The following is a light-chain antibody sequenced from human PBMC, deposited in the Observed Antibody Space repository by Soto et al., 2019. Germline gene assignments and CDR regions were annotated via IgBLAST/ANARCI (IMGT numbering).Light chain of an antibody. CDR2: AAS. CDR1: QSISSY. J-gene: IGKJ4*01. Sequence: DIQMTQSPSSLSASVGDRVTITSRASQSISSYLNWYQQKPGKAPKLLIYAASSLQSGVPSRFSGSGSGTDFTLTISSLQPEDFATYYCQQSYSTPVTFGGGTKVDIK. V-gene: IGKV1-39*01. CDR3: QQSYSTPVT.